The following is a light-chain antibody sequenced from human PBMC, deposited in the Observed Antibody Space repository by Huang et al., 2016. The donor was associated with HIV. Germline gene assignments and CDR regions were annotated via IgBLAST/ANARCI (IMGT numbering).Light chain of an antibody. Sequence: IVMTQSPDSLAVSLGERATINCKSSQSVLYSSNNKNDLAWYQQKPGNPPKLLIYWASTRESGVPDRFSGSGSGTDFNLTSSSLQAEEVAVYYCQQYYSTPYTFGQGTKLEIK. V-gene: IGKV4-1*01. J-gene: IGKJ2*01. CDR3: QQYYSTPYT. CDR1: QSVLYSSNNKND. CDR2: WAS.